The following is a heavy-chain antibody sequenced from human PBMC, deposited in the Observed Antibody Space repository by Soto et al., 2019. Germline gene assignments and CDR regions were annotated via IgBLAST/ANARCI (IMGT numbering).Heavy chain of an antibody. Sequence: QVQLVESGGGVVQPGRSVRLSCAASGFTFSSYAMHWVRQAPGKGLEWVAVISYDGSNKYYADSVKGRFSISRENSKNTLYLKMNSLRVEDTAVYYCARAGFSGGSCYLLPPPNYSGQGTLVPVSS. CDR2: ISYDGSNK. CDR1: GFTFSSYA. D-gene: IGHD2-15*01. J-gene: IGHJ4*02. CDR3: ARAGFSGGSCYLLPPPNY. V-gene: IGHV3-30-3*01.